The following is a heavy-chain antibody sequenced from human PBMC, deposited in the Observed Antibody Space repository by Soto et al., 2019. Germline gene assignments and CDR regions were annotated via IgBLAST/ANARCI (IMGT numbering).Heavy chain of an antibody. CDR3: VRAGRYTASY. CDR1: GASVSSGGYY. J-gene: IGHJ4*02. V-gene: IGHV4-61*08. D-gene: IGHD1-20*01. CDR2: IFYTGST. Sequence: PSETLSLTCTVSGASVSSGGYYWSWIRQPPGKGLEWIGYIFYTGSTTYSPSLKSRVTVSLDTSKNQFSLKLTSVTAADTAIYYCVRAGRYTASYWGQGTLVTVSS.